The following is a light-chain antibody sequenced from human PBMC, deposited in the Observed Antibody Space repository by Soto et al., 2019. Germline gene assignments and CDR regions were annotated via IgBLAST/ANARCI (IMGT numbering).Light chain of an antibody. V-gene: IGKV3-11*01. CDR3: QQRSNWPPLT. CDR1: QSVSSY. Sequence: EIVLKLSPATLSLSPEERATLSCRASQSVSSYLAWYQQKPGQAPRLLIYDASNRATGIPARFSGSGSGTDFTLTISSLEPEDFAVYYCQQRSNWPPLTFGRGTKVDIK. J-gene: IGKJ4*01. CDR2: DAS.